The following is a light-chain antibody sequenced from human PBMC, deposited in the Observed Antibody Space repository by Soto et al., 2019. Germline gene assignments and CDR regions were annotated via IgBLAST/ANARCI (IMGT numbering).Light chain of an antibody. CDR2: WAS. CDR3: QQYYTSPDT. J-gene: IGKJ2*01. V-gene: IGKV4-1*01. CDR1: QSVLFRSDNKNY. Sequence: DIVMTQSPDSLAVSLGERATINCKSSQSVLFRSDNKNYLAWYQQRSGQPPKLLIYWASTRESGVPDRFSGSGSGTDFTLAISSLQAEDVAVYYCQQYYTSPDTFGQGTRWISN.